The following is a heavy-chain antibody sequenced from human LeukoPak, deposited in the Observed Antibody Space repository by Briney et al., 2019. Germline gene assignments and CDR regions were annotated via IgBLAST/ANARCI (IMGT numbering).Heavy chain of an antibody. V-gene: IGHV4-34*01. CDR1: GGSFSGYY. Sequence: SETLSLTCAVYGGSFSGYYWSWLRLPPGKGLEWSGEINHSGSTNYNPSLKSRVTISVDTSKNPFSLKLSSVTAADTAVYYCASSMASSNYYDSSGYYSSPPGYWGQGTLVTVSS. J-gene: IGHJ4*02. CDR2: INHSGST. D-gene: IGHD3-22*01. CDR3: ASSMASSNYYDSSGYYSSPPGY.